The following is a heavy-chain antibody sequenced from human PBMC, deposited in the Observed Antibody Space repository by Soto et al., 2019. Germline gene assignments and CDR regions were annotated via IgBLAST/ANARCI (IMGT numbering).Heavy chain of an antibody. D-gene: IGHD6-13*01. CDR3: AKVSYQSWSIDY. V-gene: IGHV3-7*01. J-gene: IGHJ4*02. Sequence: DVQLVESGGGLVQPGGSLRLSCAASGFTFRSYWMSWVRQAPGKGLEWVANINQDVSVKYSVDSVKGRFTISRDNAKNSLYLQMNSLRAEDTAVYYCAKVSYQSWSIDYWGQGTLVTVSS. CDR2: INQDVSVK. CDR1: GFTFRSYW.